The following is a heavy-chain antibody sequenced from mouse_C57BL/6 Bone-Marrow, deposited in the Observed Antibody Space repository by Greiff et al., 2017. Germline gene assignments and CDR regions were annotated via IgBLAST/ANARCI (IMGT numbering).Heavy chain of an antibody. CDR1: GYSFTGYY. CDR2: INPSTGGT. CDR3: ARGGSPWFAY. Sequence: VQLQQSGPELVKPGASVKISCKASGYSFTGYYMNWVKQSPEKSLEWIREINPSTGGTTYNQKFKAKATLTVDKSSSTAYMQLKSLTSEDSAVYYCARGGSPWFAYWGQGTLVTVSA. J-gene: IGHJ3*01. V-gene: IGHV1-42*01.